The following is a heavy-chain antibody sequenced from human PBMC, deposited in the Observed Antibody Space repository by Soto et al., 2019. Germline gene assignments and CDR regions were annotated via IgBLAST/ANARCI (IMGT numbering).Heavy chain of an antibody. J-gene: IGHJ6*02. Sequence: QVQLVESGGGVVKPGRSLRLSCAASELTFSRYGMHWVRQAPDKGLEWVAMISDDGTKKNYADSVKGRFTISRDNSKNTMYLQMNSLRPEDTAVYYCAKDIVVPSALGYYYYGMDFWGQGTTVTVSS. CDR1: ELTFSRYG. CDR2: ISDDGTKK. D-gene: IGHD2-2*01. CDR3: AKDIVVPSALGYYYYGMDF. V-gene: IGHV3-30*18.